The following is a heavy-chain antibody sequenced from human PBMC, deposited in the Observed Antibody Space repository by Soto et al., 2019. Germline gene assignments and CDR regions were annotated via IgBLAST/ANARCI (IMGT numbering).Heavy chain of an antibody. CDR2: ISGSGGST. D-gene: IGHD6-13*01. V-gene: IGHV3-23*01. CDR3: AKAHSSSWYRNVWFDP. CDR1: GFTFSSYA. Sequence: PGGSLRLSCAASGFTFSSYAMSWVRQAPGKGLEWVSAISGSGGSTYYADSVKGRFTISRDNSKNTLYLQMNSLRAEDTAAYYCAKAHSSSWYRNVWFDPWGQGTLVTVSS. J-gene: IGHJ5*02.